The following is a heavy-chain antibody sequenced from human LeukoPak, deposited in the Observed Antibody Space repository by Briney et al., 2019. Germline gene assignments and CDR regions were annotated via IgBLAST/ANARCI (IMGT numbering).Heavy chain of an antibody. CDR3: ARGGDYDFWSGYYYYFDY. V-gene: IGHV1-2*02. CDR1: GYTFTGYY. J-gene: IGHJ4*02. CDR2: INPNSGGT. Sequence: ASVKVSCKASGYTFTGYYMHWVRQAPGQGLEWMGWINPNSGGTNYAQKLQGRVTMTRDTSISTAYMELSRLRSDDTAVYYCARGGDYDFWSGYYYYFDYWGQGTLVTVSS. D-gene: IGHD3-3*01.